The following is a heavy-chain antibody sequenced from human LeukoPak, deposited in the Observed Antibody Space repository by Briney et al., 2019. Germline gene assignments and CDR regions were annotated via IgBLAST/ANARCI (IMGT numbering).Heavy chain of an antibody. Sequence: SETLSLTCTVSGGSISSSSYYWGWIRQPPGKGLEWIGTIYYSGGTHYNPSLESLLPISVSTSKNQFSLMLSSVTAADTAVHYCAGVRCDFWSAERYFDPWGQGILVTVSS. D-gene: IGHD3-3*01. CDR1: GGSISSSSYY. V-gene: IGHV4-39*07. CDR2: IYYSGGT. CDR3: AGVRCDFWSAERYFDP. J-gene: IGHJ5*02.